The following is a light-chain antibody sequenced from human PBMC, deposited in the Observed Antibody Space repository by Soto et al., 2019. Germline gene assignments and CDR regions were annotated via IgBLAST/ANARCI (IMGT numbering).Light chain of an antibody. V-gene: IGLV2-14*03. Sequence: QSALTQPASVSGSPGQSITISCTGTSSDVGGYNYVSWYKQHSGKAPKLMIYDVSYRPSGVSNRFAGFKSGNTASLTISGLQAEDEADYYCSSYTGSGTVVFGGGTKLTVL. CDR3: SSYTGSGTVV. J-gene: IGLJ3*02. CDR2: DVS. CDR1: SSDVGGYNY.